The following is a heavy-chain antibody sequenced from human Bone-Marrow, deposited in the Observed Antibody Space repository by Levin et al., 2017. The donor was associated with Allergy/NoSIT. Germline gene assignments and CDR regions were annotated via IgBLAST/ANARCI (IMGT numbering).Heavy chain of an antibody. V-gene: IGHV3-66*01. CDR3: STGMYYYESSGYPLGY. Sequence: GESLKISCAASGFTVSRHYMSWVRQAPGKGLEWVSIIFSGGSTYYADSVKGRFTISRDNSQNMLYLQMNSLRAEDTAVYYCSTGMYYYESSGYPLGYWGQGTLVTVSS. D-gene: IGHD3-22*01. CDR1: GFTVSRHY. J-gene: IGHJ4*02. CDR2: IFSGGST.